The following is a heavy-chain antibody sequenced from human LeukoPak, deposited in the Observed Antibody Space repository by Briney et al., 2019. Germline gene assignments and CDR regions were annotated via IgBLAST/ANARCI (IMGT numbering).Heavy chain of an antibody. CDR1: GGTFSNYA. Sequence: ASVKVSCKASGGTFSNYAISWVRQAPGQGLEWMGWIDPNSGGTNYAQKFQGRVTMTREKSISTAYMELSRLRSDDTAVYYCARDGWYKSYMDVWGKGTTVIVSS. CDR2: IDPNSGGT. J-gene: IGHJ6*03. D-gene: IGHD6-19*01. CDR3: ARDGWYKSYMDV. V-gene: IGHV1-2*02.